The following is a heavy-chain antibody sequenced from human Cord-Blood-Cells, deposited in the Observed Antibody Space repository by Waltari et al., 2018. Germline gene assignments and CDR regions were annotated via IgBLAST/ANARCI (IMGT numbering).Heavy chain of an antibody. D-gene: IGHD2-2*01. V-gene: IGHV4-39*01. J-gene: IGHJ3*02. CDR2: IYYSGST. CDR1: GGSISSSRYY. CDR3: ARQGYCSSTSCYDAFDI. Sequence: QLQLQESGPGLVKHSETLYLTCTVSGGSISSSRYYWGWIRQPPGKGREWIGSIYYSGSTYYNPSLKSRVTISVDTSKNQFSLKLSSVTAADTAVYYCARQGYCSSTSCYDAFDIWGQGTMVTVSS.